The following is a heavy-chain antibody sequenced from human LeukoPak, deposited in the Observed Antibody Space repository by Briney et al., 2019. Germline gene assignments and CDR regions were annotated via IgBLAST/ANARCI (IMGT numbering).Heavy chain of an antibody. Sequence: GGSLRLSCAASGFTFNSYSMNWVRQAPGKGLEWVSYISSSSSAIYYADSVKGRFTISRDNAKNSLYLQMNSLRAEDTAVYYCTRGVEALHFDYWGQGILVTVSS. J-gene: IGHJ4*02. CDR2: ISSSSSAI. D-gene: IGHD3-10*01. V-gene: IGHV3-48*01. CDR3: TRGVEALHFDY. CDR1: GFTFNSYS.